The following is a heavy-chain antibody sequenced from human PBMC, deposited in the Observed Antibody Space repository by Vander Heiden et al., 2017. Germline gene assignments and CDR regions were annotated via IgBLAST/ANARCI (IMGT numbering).Heavy chain of an antibody. D-gene: IGHD6-25*01. V-gene: IGHV3-30*04. CDR2: ISYDGSNK. CDR3: ARQRWRRYYFDY. J-gene: IGHJ4*02. Sequence: QVQLVESGGGVVQPGRSLRLSCAASGFTFSSYAMHWVRQAPGKGLEWVAVISYDGSNKYYADSVKGRFTISRDNSKNTLYLQMNSLRAEDTAVYYCARQRWRRYYFDYWCQGTLVTVSS. CDR1: GFTFSSYA.